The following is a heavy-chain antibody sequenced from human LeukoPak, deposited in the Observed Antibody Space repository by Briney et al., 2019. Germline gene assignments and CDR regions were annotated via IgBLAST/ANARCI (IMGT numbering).Heavy chain of an antibody. CDR1: GYTFTSYG. V-gene: IGHV1-18*01. J-gene: IGHJ6*02. D-gene: IGHD6-13*01. CDR3: AREMIAAAGPEEVYYYGMDV. CDR2: ISAYNGNT. Sequence: ASVKVSCKASGYTFTSYGISWVRQAPGQGLEWMGWISAYNGNTNYAQKLQGRVTMTTDTSTSTAYMELRSLRSDDTAVYYCAREMIAAAGPEEVYYYGMDVWGQGTTVTVSS.